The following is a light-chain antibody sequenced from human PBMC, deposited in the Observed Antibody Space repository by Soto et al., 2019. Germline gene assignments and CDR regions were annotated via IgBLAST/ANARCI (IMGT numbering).Light chain of an antibody. V-gene: IGKV3-20*01. CDR3: QQYGSSPIT. CDR1: QSVSSSY. CDR2: GAS. J-gene: IGKJ5*01. Sequence: EIVLTQSPGTLSLSPGERATLSCRASQSVSSSYLAWYQQKPGQAPRLLIYGASSRATGIPDRFSGSGSGPNFTLTISRLQPEDLAVYYCQQYGSSPITFGQGTRLEIK.